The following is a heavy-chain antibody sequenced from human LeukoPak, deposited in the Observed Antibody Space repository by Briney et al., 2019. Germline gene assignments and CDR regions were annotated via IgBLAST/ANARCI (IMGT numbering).Heavy chain of an antibody. D-gene: IGHD5-18*01. CDR2: INHSGST. Sequence: PSETLSLTCTVSGFSISSAYYWSWIRQPPGKGLEWIGEINHSGSTNYNPSLKSRVTISVDTSKNQFSLKLSSVTAADTAVYYCARGIQLWLNWFDPWGQGTLVTVSS. CDR1: GFSISSAYY. J-gene: IGHJ5*02. V-gene: IGHV4-34*01. CDR3: ARGIQLWLNWFDP.